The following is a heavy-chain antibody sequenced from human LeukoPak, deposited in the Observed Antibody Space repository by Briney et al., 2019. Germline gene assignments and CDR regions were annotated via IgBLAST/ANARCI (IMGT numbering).Heavy chain of an antibody. CDR1: GYTFTGYY. J-gene: IGHJ4*02. CDR2: INPNSGGT. D-gene: IGHD3-3*01. Sequence: GASVKVSCKASGYTFTGYYMHWVRQAPGQGLEWMGWINPNSGGTNYAQKFQGRVTMTRDTSISTAYMELSRLRSDDTAVYYCARASLYDFWSGHYFDYWGQGTLVTVSS. V-gene: IGHV1-2*02. CDR3: ARASLYDFWSGHYFDY.